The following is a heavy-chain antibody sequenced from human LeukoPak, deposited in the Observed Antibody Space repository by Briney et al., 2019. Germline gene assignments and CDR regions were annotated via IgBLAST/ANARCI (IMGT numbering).Heavy chain of an antibody. D-gene: IGHD2-8*02. J-gene: IGHJ4*02. V-gene: IGHV3-48*04. CDR3: ARGRGYCTGVSCDIDY. Sequence: GGSLRLSCAASGFTFNAYSMNWVRQAPGKGLEWVSNIISRGDTSHYAASVKGRFTISRDNAKNSVFLHLNSLRGDDTAVYYCARGRGYCTGVSCDIDYWGQGTLVTVSS. CDR1: GFTFNAYS. CDR2: IISRGDTS.